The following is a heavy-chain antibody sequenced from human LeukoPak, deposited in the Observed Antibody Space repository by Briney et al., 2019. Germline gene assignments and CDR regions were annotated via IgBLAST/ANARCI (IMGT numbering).Heavy chain of an antibody. J-gene: IGHJ4*02. D-gene: IGHD5-24*01. Sequence: SETLSLTCTVSGGSISSYYWGWIRQPPGKGLEWIGTIYHSGTTYYNPSLKRRVTISVDTSKNQFSLKLSSVTAADTAVYYCAREDGYSNYDYWGQGTLVTVSS. CDR1: GGSISSYY. CDR2: IYHSGTT. V-gene: IGHV4-38-2*02. CDR3: AREDGYSNYDY.